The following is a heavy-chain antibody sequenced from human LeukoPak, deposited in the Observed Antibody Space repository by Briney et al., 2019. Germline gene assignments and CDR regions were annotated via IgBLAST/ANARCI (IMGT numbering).Heavy chain of an antibody. J-gene: IGHJ4*02. D-gene: IGHD5-24*01. CDR3: ASRKKGMATAGFAY. Sequence: GESLKISCKGSGYRFTSYWSGWVRQMPGKGLEWMGLIYPVDSDTRYSPSFQGQVTISAEKSISTAYLQWSSLKASDTALYYCASRKKGMATAGFAYWGQGTLVTVSS. V-gene: IGHV5-51*01. CDR1: GYRFTSYW. CDR2: IYPVDSDT.